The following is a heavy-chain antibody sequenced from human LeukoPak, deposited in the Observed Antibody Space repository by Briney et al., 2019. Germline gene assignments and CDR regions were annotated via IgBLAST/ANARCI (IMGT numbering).Heavy chain of an antibody. J-gene: IGHJ6*03. D-gene: IGHD2-2*01. CDR1: GFTFSSYS. Sequence: PGGSLRLSCAASGFTFSSYSMNWVRQAPGKGLEGVSYISSSSSTIYYADSVKGRFTISRDNAKNSLYLQMDSLRAEDTAVYYCEVIPTANYYYYMDVWGKGTTVTVSS. CDR2: ISSSSSTI. V-gene: IGHV3-48*04. CDR3: EVIPTANYYYYMDV.